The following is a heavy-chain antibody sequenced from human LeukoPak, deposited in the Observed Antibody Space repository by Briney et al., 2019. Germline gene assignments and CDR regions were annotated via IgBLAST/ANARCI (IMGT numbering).Heavy chain of an antibody. J-gene: IGHJ4*02. V-gene: IGHV1-24*01. CDR3: AIDWYEQFTF. CDR2: FDPEDGET. CDR1: GYLITKLP. D-gene: IGHD1-14*01. Sequence: ASVKVSCKVSGYLITKLPMHWVRQAPEKGLEYMGGFDPEDGETIYAEKFQDRVTMTEDTSTNTAFMELTSLRSDDTAFYYCAIDWYEQFTFWGQGTLVTVSS.